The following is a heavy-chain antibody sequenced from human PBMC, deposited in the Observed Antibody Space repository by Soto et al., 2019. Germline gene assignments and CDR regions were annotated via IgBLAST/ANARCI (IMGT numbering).Heavy chain of an antibody. CDR1: GFAFTNLA. CDR2: ISGSVGST. J-gene: IGHJ4*02. V-gene: IGHV3-23*01. Sequence: GGSLRLSCAASGFAFTNLAMSWVRQAPGKGLEWVSAISGSVGSTHYADSVKGRFTISRDSSKNTVHLQMNSLRAEDTAVYYCATSEDDSGSYSPLDYWGQGTLVTVSS. D-gene: IGHD3-10*01. CDR3: ATSEDDSGSYSPLDY.